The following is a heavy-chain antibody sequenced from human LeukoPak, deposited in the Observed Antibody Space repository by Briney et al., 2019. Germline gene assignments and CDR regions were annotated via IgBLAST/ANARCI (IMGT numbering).Heavy chain of an antibody. V-gene: IGHV5-51*01. Sequence: GESLKISCKVSGYSFTSYCIGWVRQMPGKGLEWMGIIYPGDSGPTYSPSFQGQVTISVDKSINTAYLQWSSLQASDTAMYYCGTSGDRGPLQDDVFDVWGQGTTVTVST. CDR2: IYPGDSGP. CDR1: GYSFTSYC. J-gene: IGHJ3*01. D-gene: IGHD1-26*01. CDR3: GTSGDRGPLQDDVFDV.